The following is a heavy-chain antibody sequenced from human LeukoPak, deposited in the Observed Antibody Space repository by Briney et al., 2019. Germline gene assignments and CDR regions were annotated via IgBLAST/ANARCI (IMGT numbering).Heavy chain of an antibody. CDR2: ISAYNGNT. Sequence: ASVKVSCKASGYTFTGYYMHWVRQAPGQGLEWMGWISAYNGNTNYAQKLQGRVTMTTDTSTSTAYMELRSLRSDDTAVYYCARVIGSLRGPAVPWGQGTLVTVSS. CDR1: GYTFTGYY. V-gene: IGHV1-18*04. D-gene: IGHD3-10*01. CDR3: ARVIGSLRGPAVP. J-gene: IGHJ5*02.